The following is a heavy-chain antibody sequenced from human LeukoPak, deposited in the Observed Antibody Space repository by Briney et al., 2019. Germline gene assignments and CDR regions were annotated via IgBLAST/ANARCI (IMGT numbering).Heavy chain of an antibody. CDR2: IIPIFGTA. CDR1: GATFSSYA. Sequence: ASVKVSCKASGATFSSYAISWVRQAPGQGLEWMGGIIPIFGTANYAQKFQGRVTITADESTSTAYMELSSLRSEDTAVYYCARVGATGFAFDIWGQGTMVTVSS. V-gene: IGHV1-69*13. D-gene: IGHD1-26*01. CDR3: ARVGATGFAFDI. J-gene: IGHJ3*02.